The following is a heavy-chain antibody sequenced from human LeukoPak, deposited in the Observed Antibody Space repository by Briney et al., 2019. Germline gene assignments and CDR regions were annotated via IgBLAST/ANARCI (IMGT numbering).Heavy chain of an antibody. Sequence: GGSLRLSCAASGFTFSSYAMHWVRQAPGKGLEWVSFISFDGSKKYYADSVKGLFTISRDNSKNTLYVQMNSLRVEDTAVYFCAKDSGGRYYGFEDYWGQGTLVTVFS. CDR1: GFTFSSYA. V-gene: IGHV3-30*18. J-gene: IGHJ4*02. D-gene: IGHD1-26*01. CDR3: AKDSGGRYYGFEDY. CDR2: ISFDGSKK.